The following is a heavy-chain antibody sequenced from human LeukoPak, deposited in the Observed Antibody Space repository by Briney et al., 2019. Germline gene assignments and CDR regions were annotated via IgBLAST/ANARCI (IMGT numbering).Heavy chain of an antibody. CDR3: ARHVLPLVEIDPGWFDP. D-gene: IGHD5-24*01. CDR2: INHSGST. CDR1: GGSFSGYY. Sequence: SETLSLTCAVYGGSFSGYYWSWIHQPPGKGLEWIGEINHSGSTNYNPSLKSRVTISVDTSKNQFSLKLSSVTAADTAVYYCARHVLPLVEIDPGWFDPWGQGTLVTVSS. J-gene: IGHJ5*02. V-gene: IGHV4-34*01.